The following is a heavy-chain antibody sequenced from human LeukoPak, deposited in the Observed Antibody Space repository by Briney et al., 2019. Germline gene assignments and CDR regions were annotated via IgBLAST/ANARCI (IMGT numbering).Heavy chain of an antibody. V-gene: IGHV1-2*02. Sequence: ASVKVSCKASGYTFTGYYMHWVRQAPGQGLEWMGWINPNSGGTNYAQKLQGRVTMTRGTSISTAYMELSRLRSDDTAVYYCARDCSSTSCSEAFDIWGQGTMVTVSS. CDR2: INPNSGGT. CDR1: GYTFTGYY. J-gene: IGHJ3*02. D-gene: IGHD2-2*01. CDR3: ARDCSSTSCSEAFDI.